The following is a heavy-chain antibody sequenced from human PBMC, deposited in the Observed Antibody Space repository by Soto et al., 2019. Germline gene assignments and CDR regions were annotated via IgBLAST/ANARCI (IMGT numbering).Heavy chain of an antibody. V-gene: IGHV5-10-1*01. CDR3: ARLSSGYYDLLTQPDADDY. CDR2: IDPSDSYT. J-gene: IGHJ4*02. Sequence: PGESLKISCKGSGYSFTNYWITWVRQMPGKGLEWMGRIDPSDSYTNYSPSFQGHVTISADNSISIAYLQWSSLKASDTAIYYCARLSSGYYDLLTQPDADDYWGQGTLVTVSS. D-gene: IGHD3-9*01. CDR1: GYSFTNYW.